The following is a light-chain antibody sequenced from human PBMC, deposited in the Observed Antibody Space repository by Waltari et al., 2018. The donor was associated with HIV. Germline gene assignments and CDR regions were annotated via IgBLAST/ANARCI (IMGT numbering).Light chain of an antibody. CDR2: EVS. CDR1: SSDVATYKL. V-gene: IGLV2-23*02. J-gene: IGLJ2*01. CDR3: CSYVSNVI. Sequence: QSALTQPASVSGSPGQSITLYCTRTSSDVATYKLVSRYQQHPGKAPRLMIYEVSKRQSGGCGRLSCSKSGDTASLTISGLQAEDESDYYCCSYVSNVIFGGGTKLTVL.